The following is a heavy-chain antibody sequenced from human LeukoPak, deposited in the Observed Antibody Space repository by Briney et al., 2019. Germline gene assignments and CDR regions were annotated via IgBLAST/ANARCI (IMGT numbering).Heavy chain of an antibody. Sequence: PSETLSLTCTVSGGPMNSYYWSWIRQPPGEGLEWMGWIYYSGSTTYNPSLKSRFTMSVDTSNNQFFLKLDSVTASDTAVYYCARYGGSPANYYDYWGQGTLVTVSS. CDR1: GGPMNSYY. CDR2: IYYSGST. CDR3: ARYGGSPANYYDY. V-gene: IGHV4-59*08. J-gene: IGHJ4*02. D-gene: IGHD1-26*01.